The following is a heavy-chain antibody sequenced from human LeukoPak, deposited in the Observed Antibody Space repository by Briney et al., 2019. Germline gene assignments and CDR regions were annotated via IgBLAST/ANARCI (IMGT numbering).Heavy chain of an antibody. D-gene: IGHD3-10*01. Sequence: PGGSLRLSCAVSGFTVSSNYMSWVRQAPWKGLEWVSVLYNGGNTYYADSVKGRFTVSRDNSKNTLYLQMNSLRAEDTAVYYCARYDGGSGPFDYWGQGTLVTVS. CDR2: LYNGGNT. CDR3: ARYDGGSGPFDY. CDR1: GFTVSSNY. J-gene: IGHJ4*02. V-gene: IGHV3-53*01.